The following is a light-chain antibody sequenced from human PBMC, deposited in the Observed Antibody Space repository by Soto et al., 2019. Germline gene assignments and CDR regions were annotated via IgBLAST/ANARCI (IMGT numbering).Light chain of an antibody. Sequence: EIQMTQSPSSVSASVGDRVTITCRASQGISTWLAWYQQKAGKAPNLLIYGASNLHSGVPSRFSGSGSGTNFTLTISSLQPEDFATYYCQPANSFPITFGQGTRLEI. V-gene: IGKV1-12*01. CDR3: QPANSFPIT. CDR2: GAS. J-gene: IGKJ5*01. CDR1: QGISTW.